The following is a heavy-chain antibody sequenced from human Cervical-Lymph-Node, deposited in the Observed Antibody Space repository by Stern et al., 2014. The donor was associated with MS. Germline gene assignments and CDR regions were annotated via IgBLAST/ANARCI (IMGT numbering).Heavy chain of an antibody. J-gene: IGHJ3*02. Sequence: QVQLQESGPGLVKPSETLSLTCTVSGGSISSYYWSWIRQPPGKGLEWIGYIYYSGSTNYNPSLKSRVTISVDTSKNQVSLKVTSVTAADTAVYYCARVRYYSSGLDAFDIWGQGTKVTVSS. D-gene: IGHD3-22*01. CDR1: GGSISSYY. CDR3: ARVRYYSSGLDAFDI. V-gene: IGHV4-59*01. CDR2: IYYSGST.